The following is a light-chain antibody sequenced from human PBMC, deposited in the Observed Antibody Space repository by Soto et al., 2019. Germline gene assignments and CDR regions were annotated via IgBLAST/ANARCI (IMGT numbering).Light chain of an antibody. Sequence: SSDLTQPPSVSVAPGQTSRITCWGNDIESKSVHWYQQKPGQAPVLVVYDDSDRPSGIPERFSGSNSGNTATLTISRVEAGDEADYYCQVWDSSSDHYVFGTGTKVTVL. CDR2: DDS. CDR1: DIESKS. CDR3: QVWDSSSDHYV. J-gene: IGLJ1*01. V-gene: IGLV3-21*02.